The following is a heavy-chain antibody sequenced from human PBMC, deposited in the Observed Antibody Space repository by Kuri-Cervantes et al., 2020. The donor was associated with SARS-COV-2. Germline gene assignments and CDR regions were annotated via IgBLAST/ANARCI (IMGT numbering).Heavy chain of an antibody. J-gene: IGHJ3*02. CDR2: ISNDASNK. Sequence: GGSLRFSCAASGFTFSSYAMYWVRQAPGKGLEWVAFISNDASNKYYTDSVKGRFTISRDNSKNTLYLQMNSLRAEDTAVYYCASLGAFDIWGQGTMVTVSS. CDR1: GFTFSSYA. CDR3: ASLGAFDI. V-gene: IGHV3-30*04.